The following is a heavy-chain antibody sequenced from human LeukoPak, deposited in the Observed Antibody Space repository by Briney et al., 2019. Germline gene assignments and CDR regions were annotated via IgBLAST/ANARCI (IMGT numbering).Heavy chain of an antibody. D-gene: IGHD3-3*01. CDR3: ARVDVFGVVSSDYYYYYMDV. CDR1: GGSISSYY. Sequence: SETLSLTCTVSGGSISSYYWSWIRRPPGKGLEWIGYIYYSGSTNYNPSLKSRVTISVDTSKNQFSLKLSSATAADTAVYYCARVDVFGVVSSDYYYYYMDVWGKGTTVTVSS. V-gene: IGHV4-59*01. CDR2: IYYSGST. J-gene: IGHJ6*03.